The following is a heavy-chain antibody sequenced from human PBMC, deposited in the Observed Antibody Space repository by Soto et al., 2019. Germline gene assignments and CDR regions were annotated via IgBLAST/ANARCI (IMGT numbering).Heavy chain of an antibody. CDR3: AKDKKEYSSSWYGY. V-gene: IGHV3-23*01. D-gene: IGHD6-13*01. Sequence: EVQLLESGGGLVQPGGSLRLSCAASGFTFSSYAMSWVRQAPGKGLEWVSAISGSGGSTYYADSVKGRFTISRDNSKNTLNLQMNSLGAEDTAVYYWAKDKKEYSSSWYGYWGQGTLVTVSS. CDR1: GFTFSSYA. CDR2: ISGSGGST. J-gene: IGHJ4*02.